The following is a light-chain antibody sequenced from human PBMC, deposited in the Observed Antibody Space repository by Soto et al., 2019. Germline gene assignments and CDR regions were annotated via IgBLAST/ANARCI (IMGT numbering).Light chain of an antibody. CDR1: QTISSW. V-gene: IGKV1-5*03. CDR3: QHYNSYSEE. J-gene: IGKJ1*01. CDR2: KAS. Sequence: DIQMTQSPSTLPASVGDVVTITCRASQTISSWLAWYQQKPGKAPKLLIYKASTLKSGVPSRFSGSGSGTEFTLTISSLQPDDFATYYCQHYNSYSEEFGQGTKVDIK.